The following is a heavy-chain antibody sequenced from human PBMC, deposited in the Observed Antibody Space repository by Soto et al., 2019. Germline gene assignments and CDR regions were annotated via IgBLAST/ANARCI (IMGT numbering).Heavy chain of an antibody. CDR2: VNSDESST. J-gene: IGHJ4*02. CDR3: VCFECGRTAVVTAMEANGY. V-gene: IGHV3-74*01. Sequence: WVRQGPGKGLVWVSRVNSDESSTSYADSVKGRFTISRDNAKNTLYLQMSSLRFEDTALYYCVCFECGRTAVVTAMEANGYWGQGTLVTVS. D-gene: IGHD2-21*02.